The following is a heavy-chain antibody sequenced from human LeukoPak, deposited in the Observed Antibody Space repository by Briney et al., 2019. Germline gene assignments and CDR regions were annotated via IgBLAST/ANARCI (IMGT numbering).Heavy chain of an antibody. CDR2: INHSGST. CDR3: ARGYSPNSFDP. V-gene: IGHV4-34*01. CDR1: GGSFSGYY. J-gene: IGHJ5*02. Sequence: TSETLSLTCAVYGGSFSGYYWSWIRQPPGKGLEWIGEINHSGSTNYNPSLKSRVTISVDTSKNQFSLKLSSVTAADTAVYYCARGYSPNSFDPWGQGTLVTVSS. D-gene: IGHD1-26*01.